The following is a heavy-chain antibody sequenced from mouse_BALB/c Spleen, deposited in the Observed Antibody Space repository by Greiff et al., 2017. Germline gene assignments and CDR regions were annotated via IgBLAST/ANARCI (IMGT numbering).Heavy chain of an antibody. J-gene: IGHJ4*01. Sequence: QVQLQQPGAELVKPGASVKMSCKASGYTFTSYWMHWVKQRPGQGLEWIGVIDPSDSYTSYNQKFKGKATLTVDTSSSTAYMQLSSLTSEDSAVYYCTRSIYYYGSSYYAMDYWGQGTSVTVSS. D-gene: IGHD1-1*01. CDR1: GYTFTSYW. V-gene: IGHV1S127*01. CDR3: TRSIYYYGSSYYAMDY. CDR2: IDPSDSYT.